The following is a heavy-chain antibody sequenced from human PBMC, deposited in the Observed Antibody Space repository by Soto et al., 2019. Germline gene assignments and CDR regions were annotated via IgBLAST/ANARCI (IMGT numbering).Heavy chain of an antibody. CDR1: GYSFTSDW. CDR2: IYPGDSDT. Sequence: GESLKISCKGSGYSFTSDWIGWVRQMPGKGLEWMGIIYPGDSDTRYSPSFQGQVTISADKSITTAYLQWSSLKASDTVIYYCVRQTAYSYSSPIWGQGTRVSVSS. CDR3: VRQTAYSYSSPI. J-gene: IGHJ3*02. D-gene: IGHD6-6*01. V-gene: IGHV5-51*01.